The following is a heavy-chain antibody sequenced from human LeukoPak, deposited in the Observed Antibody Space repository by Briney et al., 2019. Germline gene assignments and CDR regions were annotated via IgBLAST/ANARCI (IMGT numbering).Heavy chain of an antibody. J-gene: IGHJ4*02. V-gene: IGHV3-20*03. Sequence: SSIYLYGGSTGYAHSVNVRFTISRYNANNSLYLQMNSLRAEDTALYYCARDVSYYALDYWGQGTLVTVSS. D-gene: IGHD1-26*01. CDR3: ARDVSYYALDY. CDR2: IYLYGGST.